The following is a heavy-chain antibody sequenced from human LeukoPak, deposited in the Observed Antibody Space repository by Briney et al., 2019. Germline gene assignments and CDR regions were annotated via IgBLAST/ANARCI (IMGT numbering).Heavy chain of an antibody. CDR1: GYTFTCYY. Sequence: GASVKVSLKAAGYTFTCYYLHWLRQPPAQGMEWVGWINPNSGGTNYAQKFQGRVTMTRDTSMSTAYMELSRLRSDDTAVYYCASLPNRVGADKYGAFDIWGQGTMVTVSS. CDR2: INPNSGGT. CDR3: ASLPNRVGADKYGAFDI. D-gene: IGHD1-26*01. V-gene: IGHV1-2*02. J-gene: IGHJ3*02.